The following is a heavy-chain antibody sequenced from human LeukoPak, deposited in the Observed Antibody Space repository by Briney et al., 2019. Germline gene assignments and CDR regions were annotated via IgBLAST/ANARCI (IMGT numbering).Heavy chain of an antibody. J-gene: IGHJ5*02. Sequence: GGSLRLSCAASGFTFSNAWMSWVRQAPGKGLEWVANIKQDGSEKHYVDSVKGRFTISRDNAKNSLSLQMNSLRAEDTAVYYCARITFYYGSSGYLGWFDPWGQGTLVTVSS. CDR3: ARITFYYGSSGYLGWFDP. D-gene: IGHD3-22*01. CDR1: GFTFSNAW. CDR2: IKQDGSEK. V-gene: IGHV3-7*01.